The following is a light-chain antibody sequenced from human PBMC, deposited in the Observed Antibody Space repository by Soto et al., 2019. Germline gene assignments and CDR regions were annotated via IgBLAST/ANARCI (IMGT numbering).Light chain of an antibody. CDR1: DSNIGNNY. Sequence: QSVLTQPPSVSAAPGQRVTISFSGSDSNIGNNYVYWYQQLPGTAPKLLIFDNSKRPSGIPDRFSGSKSGTSATLAITGLQTGDEADYYCGTWDSGLSSGQSVFGSGTKVTVL. V-gene: IGLV1-51*01. CDR3: GTWDSGLSSGQSV. J-gene: IGLJ1*01. CDR2: DNS.